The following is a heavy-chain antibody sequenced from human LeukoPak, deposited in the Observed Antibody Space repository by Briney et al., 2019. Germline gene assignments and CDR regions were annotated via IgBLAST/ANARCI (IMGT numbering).Heavy chain of an antibody. CDR1: GFTFSNAW. J-gene: IGHJ6*04. V-gene: IGHV3-15*01. Sequence: GGSLRLSCAASGFTFSNAWMSWFRQAPGKGLEWFGRIKSKTDGGTTDYAAPVKVRFTISRDDSKNTMYLQMNRVKNQATAGYYCTPHWRSLDVWGKGTTVTVSS. CDR2: IKSKTDGGTT. D-gene: IGHD3-3*01. CDR3: TPHWRSLDV.